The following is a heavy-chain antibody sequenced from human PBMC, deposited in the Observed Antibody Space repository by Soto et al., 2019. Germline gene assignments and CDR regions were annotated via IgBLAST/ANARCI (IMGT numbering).Heavy chain of an antibody. Sequence: QVQLQESGPGLVKPSETLSLTCAVSGDSISTNNWWSWVRQPPGKGLEWIGEIYHSGSTNYNPSLXXRVTISADRSKTQLSLRLNSVTAADTAVYFCARDTHWGLGDGGQGTLVIVSS. CDR3: ARDTHWGLGD. CDR2: IYHSGST. CDR1: GDSISTNNW. V-gene: IGHV4-4*02. J-gene: IGHJ4*02. D-gene: IGHD7-27*01.